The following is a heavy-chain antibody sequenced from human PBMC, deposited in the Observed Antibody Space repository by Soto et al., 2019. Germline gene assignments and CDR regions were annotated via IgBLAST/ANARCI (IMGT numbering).Heavy chain of an antibody. V-gene: IGHV3-48*03. Sequence: GGSLRLSCAASGLPFSAYHMNLVRQAPGKGLEWVSYIHSGGSRIYYADSVKGRFTVSRDNSNDTLFLHMTSVTADDTGLYYCAWSLVARDSFDVWGQGTMVTVSS. CDR1: GLPFSAYH. J-gene: IGHJ3*01. CDR3: AWSLVARDSFDV. CDR2: IHSGGSRI. D-gene: IGHD5-12*01.